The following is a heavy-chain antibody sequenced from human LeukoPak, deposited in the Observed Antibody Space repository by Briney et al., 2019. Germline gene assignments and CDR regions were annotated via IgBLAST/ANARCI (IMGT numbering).Heavy chain of an antibody. CDR2: VSAYNGHT. CDR1: GYTFNSYG. J-gene: IGHJ3*01. V-gene: IGHV1-18*01. CDR3: ARIRDGYNDAYDL. Sequence: ASLKVSCKASGYTFNSYGISWVRQAPGQGLEWMGWVSAYNGHTNYAQKFQGRVTMTTDTSTSTASMELRSLRSEDTAIYYCARIRDGYNDAYDLWGQGTVVTVPS. D-gene: IGHD5-24*01.